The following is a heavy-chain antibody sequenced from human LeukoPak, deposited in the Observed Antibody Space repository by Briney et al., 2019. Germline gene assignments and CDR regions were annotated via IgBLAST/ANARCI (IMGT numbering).Heavy chain of an antibody. CDR1: GYTLIELS. V-gene: IGHV1-24*01. J-gene: IGHJ4*02. D-gene: IGHD4-23*01. Sequence: ASVKVSCKVAGYTLIELSMHWVRQAPGKGLEWMGGFDPEDGETIYAQKFQGRVTVTEDTSTDTAYMELSSLRSEDTAVYYCATGGYGGKSYPFDYWGQGTLVTVSS. CDR3: ATGGYGGKSYPFDY. CDR2: FDPEDGET.